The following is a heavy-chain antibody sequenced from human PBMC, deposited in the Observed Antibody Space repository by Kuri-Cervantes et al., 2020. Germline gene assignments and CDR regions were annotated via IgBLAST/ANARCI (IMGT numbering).Heavy chain of an antibody. CDR3: ARETYHYDSSGYYYGAFDI. J-gene: IGHJ3*02. Sequence: ESLKISCTVSGGSISSYYWSWIRQPPGKGLEWIGYIYYSGSTNYNPSLKSRVTISVDTSKNQFSLKLSSVTAADTAVYYCARETYHYDSSGYYYGAFDIWGQGTMVTVSS. V-gene: IGHV4-59*13. D-gene: IGHD3-22*01. CDR2: IYYSGST. CDR1: GGSISSYY.